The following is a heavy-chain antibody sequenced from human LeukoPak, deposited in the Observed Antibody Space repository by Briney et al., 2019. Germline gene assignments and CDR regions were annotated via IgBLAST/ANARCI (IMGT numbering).Heavy chain of an antibody. CDR1: AFTFIDHG. D-gene: IGHD6-19*01. V-gene: IGHV3-74*03. J-gene: IGHJ4*02. CDR2: IKSDGSST. Sequence: GGSLRLSCAASAFTFIDHGMHWVRQAPGKGLVWVSRIKSDGSSTMYADSVKGRFSISRDDAKNTLYLQMNSLRVEDTAVYYCVRSSGWPDYWGQGTLVTVSS. CDR3: VRSSGWPDY.